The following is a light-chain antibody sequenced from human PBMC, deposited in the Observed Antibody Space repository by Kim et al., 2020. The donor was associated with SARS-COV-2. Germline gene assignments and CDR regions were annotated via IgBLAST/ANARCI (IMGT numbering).Light chain of an antibody. CDR3: QTWGTGIHWV. J-gene: IGLJ3*02. V-gene: IGLV4-69*01. CDR1: GGHSGYA. CDR2: LNSDGSH. Sequence: VKLTFTLSGGHSGYAIAWRQQQPEKGPRYLMKLNSDGSHSKGDGIPDRFSGSSSGAERYLTISSLQSEDEADYYCQTWGTGIHWVFGGGTQLTVL.